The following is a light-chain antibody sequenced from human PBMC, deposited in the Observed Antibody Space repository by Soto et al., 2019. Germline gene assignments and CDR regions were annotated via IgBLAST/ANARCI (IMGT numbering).Light chain of an antibody. CDR3: QQRNNWPPYT. CDR1: QSVSSSH. CDR2: DAS. Sequence: EIVLTQSPGTLSLSPGERATLSCRASQSVSSSHLAWYQQKPGQAPRLLIYDASNRAPGIPARFSGSGSGTDFTLSISSLEPEDFAFYYCQQRNNWPPYTFGQGTKLEIK. V-gene: IGKV3-11*01. J-gene: IGKJ2*01.